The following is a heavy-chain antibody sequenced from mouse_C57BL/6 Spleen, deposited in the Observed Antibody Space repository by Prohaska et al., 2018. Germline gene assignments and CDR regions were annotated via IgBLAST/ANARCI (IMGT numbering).Heavy chain of an antibody. Sequence: QVQLQQPGAELVKPGASVKLSCKASGYTFTSYWMHWVKQRPGQGLEWIGMIHPNSGSTNYNEKFKSKATLTVDKSSSTAYMQLSSLTSEDSEVYYCARSGYYFYAMDYWGQGTSVTVSS. D-gene: IGHD2-3*01. CDR1: GYTFTSYW. CDR3: ARSGYYFYAMDY. V-gene: IGHV1-64*01. CDR2: IHPNSGST. J-gene: IGHJ4*01.